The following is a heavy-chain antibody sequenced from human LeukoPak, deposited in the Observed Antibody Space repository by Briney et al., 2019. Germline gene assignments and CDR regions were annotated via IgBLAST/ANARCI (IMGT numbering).Heavy chain of an antibody. Sequence: APVKVSCKTSGYTFTKNALHWVRQAPGQSLEWMGWIRADTGDTEYSQKFQGRVTLTGDTSATTVYVELKSLRSEDTAVYYCGRGGSSGVDYWGQGTLVTVSS. CDR2: IRADTGDT. CDR1: GYTFTKNA. D-gene: IGHD6-19*01. V-gene: IGHV1-3*01. J-gene: IGHJ4*02. CDR3: GRGGSSGVDY.